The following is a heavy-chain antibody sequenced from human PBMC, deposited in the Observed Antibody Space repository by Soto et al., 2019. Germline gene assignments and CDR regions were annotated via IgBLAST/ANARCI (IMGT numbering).Heavy chain of an antibody. D-gene: IGHD3-22*01. V-gene: IGHV1-18*01. CDR2: ISAYNGNT. CDR3: ARDQGYYDSSGYYRDYYYYYGMDV. Sequence: ASVKVSCKASGYTFNSYGISWVRQAPGQGLEWMGWISAYNGNTNYAQKLQGRVTMTTDTSTSTAYMELRSLRSDDTAVYYCARDQGYYDSSGYYRDYYYYYGMDVWGQGTTVTVSS. J-gene: IGHJ6*02. CDR1: GYTFNSYG.